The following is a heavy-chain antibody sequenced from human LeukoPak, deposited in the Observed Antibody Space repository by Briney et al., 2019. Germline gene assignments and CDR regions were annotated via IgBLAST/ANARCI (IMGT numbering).Heavy chain of an antibody. CDR3: ARHVERYYDSSGYYYYYMDV. V-gene: IGHV5-51*01. Sequence: GESLKISCKGSGYSFTSYWIGWVRQMLGKGLEGVGIIYPGDSDTRYSPSFQGQVTISADKSISTAYLQWSSLKASDTAMYYCARHVERYYDSSGYYYYYMDVWGKGTTVTVSS. J-gene: IGHJ6*03. CDR1: GYSFTSYW. CDR2: IYPGDSDT. D-gene: IGHD3-22*01.